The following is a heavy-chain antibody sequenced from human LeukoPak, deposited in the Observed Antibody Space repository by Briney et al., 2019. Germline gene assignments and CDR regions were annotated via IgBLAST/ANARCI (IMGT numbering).Heavy chain of an antibody. J-gene: IGHJ6*04. CDR3: SRADYYGSGSPISLDV. V-gene: IGHV3-49*04. CDR2: IRSIAYGVTT. Sequence: GGSLRLSCAASGFTFSDYYMSWVRQAPGKGLEWVGFIRSIAYGVTTEYAASVKGRFTISRDDSKSIAYLQMNSLKTEDTAVYYCSRADYYGSGSPISLDVWGKGTTVTVFS. D-gene: IGHD3-10*01. CDR1: GFTFSDYY.